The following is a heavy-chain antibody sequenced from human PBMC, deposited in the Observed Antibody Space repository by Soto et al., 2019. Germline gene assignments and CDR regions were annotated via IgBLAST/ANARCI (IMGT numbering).Heavy chain of an antibody. V-gene: IGHV3-23*01. CDR3: AKAGITIFGVVRRRGAFDY. J-gene: IGHJ4*02. Sequence: GGSLRLSCAASGFTFSSYARSWVRQAPGKGLEWVSAISGSGGSTYYADSVKGRFTISRDNSKNTLYLQMNSLRAEDTAVYYCAKAGITIFGVVRRRGAFDYWGQGTLVTVSS. CDR1: GFTFSSYA. CDR2: ISGSGGST. D-gene: IGHD3-3*01.